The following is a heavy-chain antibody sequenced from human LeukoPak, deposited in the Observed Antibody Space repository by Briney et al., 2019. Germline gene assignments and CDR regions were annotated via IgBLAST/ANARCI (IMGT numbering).Heavy chain of an antibody. V-gene: IGHV4-39*07. Sequence: SETLSLTCTVSGGSIFSSNSYWGWIRQPPGTGLEWIVSIYYSGNTYYNASLKSRVTISVDTSKNQFSLKLNSVTAADTAMYYCARGTLYSGWSYYFDYWGQGSQVTVSS. J-gene: IGHJ4*02. CDR1: GGSIFSSNSY. D-gene: IGHD6-19*01. CDR3: ARGTLYSGWSYYFDY. CDR2: IYYSGNT.